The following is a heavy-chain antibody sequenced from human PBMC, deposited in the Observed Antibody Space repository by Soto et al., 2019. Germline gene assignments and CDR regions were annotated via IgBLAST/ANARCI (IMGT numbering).Heavy chain of an antibody. CDR2: IDPSDSYT. CDR3: ARQPSGGESDRYYYYYGMDV. CDR1: GYSFTSYW. D-gene: IGHD6-19*01. V-gene: IGHV5-10-1*01. Sequence: GESLKISCKGSGYSFTSYWISWVRQMPGKGLEWMGRIDPSDSYTNYSPSFQGHVTISADKSISTAYLQWSSLKASDTAMYYCARQPSGGESDRYYYYYGMDVWGQGTTVTVSS. J-gene: IGHJ6*02.